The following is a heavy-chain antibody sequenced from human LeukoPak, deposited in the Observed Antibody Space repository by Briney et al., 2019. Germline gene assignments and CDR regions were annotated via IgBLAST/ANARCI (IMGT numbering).Heavy chain of an antibody. CDR1: GGTFSSYA. CDR2: IIPIFGTA. CDR3: ARAPTRTTPFDY. Sequence: SVKVSCKASGGTFSSYAISWVRQAPGQGLEWMGGIIPIFGTANYAQKFQGRVTITADESTSTAYMELSSLRSEDTAVYYCARAPTRTTPFDYWGQGTLVTVSS. J-gene: IGHJ4*02. V-gene: IGHV1-69*13. D-gene: IGHD1-1*01.